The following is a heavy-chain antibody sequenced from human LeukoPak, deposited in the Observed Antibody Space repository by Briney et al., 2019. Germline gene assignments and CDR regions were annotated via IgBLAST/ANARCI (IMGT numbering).Heavy chain of an antibody. D-gene: IGHD3-10*01. V-gene: IGHV4-59*01. CDR2: IYYSGSA. Sequence: PSETLSLTCTVSGGSISSYYWSWIRQPPGKGLEWIGYIYYSGSANYNPSLKSRVTISVDTSKNQFSLKLSSVTAADTAVYYCARDRYYGSGSTYDYWGQGTLVTVSS. CDR3: ARDRYYGSGSTYDY. J-gene: IGHJ4*02. CDR1: GGSISSYY.